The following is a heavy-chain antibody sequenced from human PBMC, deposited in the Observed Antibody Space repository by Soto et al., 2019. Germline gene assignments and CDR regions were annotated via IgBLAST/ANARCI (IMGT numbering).Heavy chain of an antibody. CDR2: IHHSGNS. J-gene: IGHJ6*02. CDR3: ARHFSLDGDYYYYGMDV. D-gene: IGHD3-3*02. CDR1: GDSIRSDKW. Sequence: SETLSLTCAVSGDSIRSDKWWSWVRQPPGKGLEWIGEIHHSGNSNYNPSLKSRVTISVDTSKNQFSLKLSSVTAADTAVYYCARHFSLDGDYYYYGMDVWGQGTTVTVSS. V-gene: IGHV4-4*02.